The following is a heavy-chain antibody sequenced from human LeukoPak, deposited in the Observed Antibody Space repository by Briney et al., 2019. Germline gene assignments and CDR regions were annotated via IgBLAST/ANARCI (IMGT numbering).Heavy chain of an antibody. D-gene: IGHD1-26*01. CDR1: GFTFSSYA. CDR3: AAGIVGATYYFDY. CDR2: ISGSGGST. V-gene: IGHV3-23*01. J-gene: IGHJ4*02. Sequence: PGGSLRLSCAASGFTFSSYAMSWVRQAPGKGLEGVSGISGSGGSTYYADSVKGRFTISRDNSKNTLYLQMNSLRAEDTAVYYCAAGIVGATYYFDYWGQGTLVTVSS.